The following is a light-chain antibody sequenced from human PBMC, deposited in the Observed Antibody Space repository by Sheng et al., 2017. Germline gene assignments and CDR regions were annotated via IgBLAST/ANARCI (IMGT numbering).Light chain of an antibody. CDR3: QQYAVSPRT. CDR1: QGVGSY. V-gene: IGKV3-11*01. CDR2: ETS. Sequence: EIVLTQSPATLSLSPGQRATLSCRASQGVGSYLAWYQQKPGQAPRLLIYETSKRATGIPARFSGSGSGTDFTLTISRLEPEDFAVYYCQQYAVSPRTFGQGTKVEI. J-gene: IGKJ1*01.